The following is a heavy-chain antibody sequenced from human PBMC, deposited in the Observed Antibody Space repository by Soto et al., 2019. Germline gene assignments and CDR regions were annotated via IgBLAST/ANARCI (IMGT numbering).Heavy chain of an antibody. Sequence: QVQLVESGGGVVRPGRSLRLSCAASEFTFSSYGMHWLRQAPGKGLEWVAVIWNDGSNKYYADSVKGRFTISRDNSKNTLFLQMDSLRAEDTAMYYCARGPHSTGAPPDYWGQGTLVTVSS. J-gene: IGHJ4*02. CDR3: ARGPHSTGAPPDY. CDR2: IWNDGSNK. CDR1: EFTFSSYG. V-gene: IGHV3-33*01. D-gene: IGHD2-8*02.